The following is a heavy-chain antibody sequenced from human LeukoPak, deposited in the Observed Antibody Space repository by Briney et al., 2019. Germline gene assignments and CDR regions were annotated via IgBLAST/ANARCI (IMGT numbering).Heavy chain of an antibody. CDR3: ATNRYNWNYAP. V-gene: IGHV4-39*01. CDR2: IYYSGST. Sequence: SETLSLTCTVSGGSISSSSYYWGWIRQPPGKGLEWIGSIYYSGSTYYNPSLKSRVTISVDTSKNQFSLKLSSVTAADTAVYYCATNRYNWNYAPWGQGTLVTVSS. CDR1: GGSISSSSYY. D-gene: IGHD1-7*01. J-gene: IGHJ5*02.